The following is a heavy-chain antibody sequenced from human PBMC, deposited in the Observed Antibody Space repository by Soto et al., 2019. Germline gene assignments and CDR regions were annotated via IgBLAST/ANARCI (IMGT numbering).Heavy chain of an antibody. Sequence: GGSLRLSCAASGFSFTLYSMSWVRQAPGKGLEWVSSISSDSSYMYYADSMKGRFTISRDNAGSSLYLQMSSLRAEDTAVYYCARSPGRDGYNHFEYWGQGTLVTVSS. CDR3: ARSPGRDGYNHFEY. J-gene: IGHJ4*02. CDR2: ISSDSSYM. D-gene: IGHD5-12*01. V-gene: IGHV3-21*01. CDR1: GFSFTLYS.